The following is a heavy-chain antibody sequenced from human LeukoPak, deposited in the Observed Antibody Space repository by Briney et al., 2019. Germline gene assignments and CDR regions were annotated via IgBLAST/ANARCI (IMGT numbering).Heavy chain of an antibody. CDR3: ARCAGYSPYYFDY. CDR2: IYPGDSDT. Sequence: GESLKISCKGSGYSVTSYWIGWVRQMPGKGLGWMGIIYPGDSDTRYSPSFQGQVTISADKSISTAYLQWSSLKASDTAMYYCARCAGYSPYYFDYWGQGTLVTVSS. V-gene: IGHV5-51*01. D-gene: IGHD6-13*01. J-gene: IGHJ4*02. CDR1: GYSVTSYW.